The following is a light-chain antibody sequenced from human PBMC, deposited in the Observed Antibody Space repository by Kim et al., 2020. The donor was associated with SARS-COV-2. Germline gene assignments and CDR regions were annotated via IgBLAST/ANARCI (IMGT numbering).Light chain of an antibody. V-gene: IGKV3-11*01. CDR3: QQRSNWPPYT. CDR1: QSVISY. Sequence: LAPGERATLSCRASQSVISYLAWYQQKPGQAPRLLIYAASNRATGIPARFSGSGSGTDFTLTISSLEPEDFAVYYCQQRSNWPPYTFGQGTKLEI. J-gene: IGKJ2*01. CDR2: AAS.